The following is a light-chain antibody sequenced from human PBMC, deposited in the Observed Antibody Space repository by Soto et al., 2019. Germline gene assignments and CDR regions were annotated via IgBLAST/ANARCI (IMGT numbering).Light chain of an antibody. J-gene: IGKJ1*01. Sequence: DIQMTQSPSTLSGSVGDRVTITCQASQGISSWLAWYQQKPGKAPKLLIYDASNLETGVPSRFSGSGSGTEFTLTISSLQPDDFATYYCQHYNSYSEAFGQGTKVDIK. CDR3: QHYNSYSEA. CDR2: DAS. CDR1: QGISSW. V-gene: IGKV1-5*01.